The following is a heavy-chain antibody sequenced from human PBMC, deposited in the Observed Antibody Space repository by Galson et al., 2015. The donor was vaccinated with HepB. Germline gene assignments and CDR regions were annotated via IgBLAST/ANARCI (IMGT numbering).Heavy chain of an antibody. CDR1: GGTFSSYA. V-gene: IGHV1-69*13. CDR2: IIPIFGAA. Sequence: SVKVSCKAFGGTFSSYAISWVRQAPGEGLEWMGGIIPIFGAANYPQKFQGRVTIIADESTSTAYMELSSLRSEDTAVYYCARDPGRIQPAAYFDAWGQGTLVTVSS. D-gene: IGHD5-18*01. J-gene: IGHJ4*02. CDR3: ARDPGRIQPAAYFDA.